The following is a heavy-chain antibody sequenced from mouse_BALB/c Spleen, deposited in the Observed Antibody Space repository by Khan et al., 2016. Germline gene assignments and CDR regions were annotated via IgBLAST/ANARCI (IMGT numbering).Heavy chain of an antibody. Sequence: EVQLQESGPGLVKPSQSLSLTCTVTGYSITSDYAWNWIRQFPGNKLEWMGYIIYSGSTRYYPSLKSRISVTRDTSKNQFFLQLNSVTTEETATSFCACTPTAYNAMDYWGHGTSVTVSS. CDR1: GYSITSDYA. CDR2: IIYSGST. CDR3: ACTPTAYNAMDY. V-gene: IGHV3-2*02. J-gene: IGHJ4*01. D-gene: IGHD1-2*01.